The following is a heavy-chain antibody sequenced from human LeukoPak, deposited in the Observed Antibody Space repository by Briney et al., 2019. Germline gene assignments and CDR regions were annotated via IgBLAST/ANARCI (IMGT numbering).Heavy chain of an antibody. J-gene: IGHJ4*02. CDR2: ISDSGGGT. CDR3: DGADF. Sequence: GGSLRLSCAASGFTFNTYSMNWARQAPGKGLEWVSTISDSGGGTYYADSVKGRFTISRDNSKNTLYLQMNSLRADDTAVYYCDGADFWGQGTLVSVSS. V-gene: IGHV3-23*01. CDR1: GFTFNTYS.